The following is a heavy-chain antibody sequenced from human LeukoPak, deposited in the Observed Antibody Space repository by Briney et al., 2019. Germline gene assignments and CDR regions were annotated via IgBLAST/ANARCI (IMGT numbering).Heavy chain of an antibody. D-gene: IGHD3-22*01. Sequence: PGGSLRLSCAASGFIFSDYYMSWIRQAPGKGLEWLSYISSSSRHINYADSVKGRFTTSRDNAKKSLYLQMNSLRAEDTAVYYCAREGSYDGTGYYYGYWGQGTLVTVSS. V-gene: IGHV3-11*06. J-gene: IGHJ4*02. CDR1: GFIFSDYY. CDR3: AREGSYDGTGYYYGY. CDR2: ISSSSRHI.